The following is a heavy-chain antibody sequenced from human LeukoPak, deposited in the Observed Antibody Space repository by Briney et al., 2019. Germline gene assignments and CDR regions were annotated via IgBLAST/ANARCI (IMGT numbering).Heavy chain of an antibody. CDR1: GFTVSSNY. V-gene: IGHV3-66*01. J-gene: IGHJ6*02. D-gene: IGHD4-23*01. CDR3: AREIQTGNSRSYGMDV. Sequence: PGGSLRLSCAASGFTVSSNYMSWVRQAPGKGLEWVSVIYSGGSTYYADSVKGRFTISRDNSKNTLYLQMNSLRAEDTAVYYCAREIQTGNSRSYGMDVWGQGATVTVSS. CDR2: IYSGGST.